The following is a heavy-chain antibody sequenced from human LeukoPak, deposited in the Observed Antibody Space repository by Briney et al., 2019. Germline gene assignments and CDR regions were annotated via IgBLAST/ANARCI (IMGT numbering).Heavy chain of an antibody. CDR2: IHHRGST. Sequence: SETLSLTCTVSGVSISSNYWTWIRQPPGKGLEWIGYIHHRGSTYYNPSLTSRVTISVGTSKNQFSLKLSSVTAADTAVFYCARGTQYSSSWYYFDYWGQGILVTVSS. J-gene: IGHJ4*02. D-gene: IGHD6-13*01. CDR3: ARGTQYSSSWYYFDY. CDR1: GVSISSNY. V-gene: IGHV4-59*01.